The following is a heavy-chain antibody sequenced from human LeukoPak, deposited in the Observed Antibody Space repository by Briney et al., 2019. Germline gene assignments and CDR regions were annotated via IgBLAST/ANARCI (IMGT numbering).Heavy chain of an antibody. Sequence: SETLSLTCAVYGGSFSGYYWSWIRRPPGKGLEWIGEINHSGSTNYNPSLKSRVTISVDTSKNQFSLKLSSVAAADTAVYYCARVYCSSTSCWSWFDPWGQGTLVTVSS. CDR1: GGSFSGYY. CDR2: INHSGST. CDR3: ARVYCSSTSCWSWFDP. V-gene: IGHV4-34*01. D-gene: IGHD2-2*01. J-gene: IGHJ5*02.